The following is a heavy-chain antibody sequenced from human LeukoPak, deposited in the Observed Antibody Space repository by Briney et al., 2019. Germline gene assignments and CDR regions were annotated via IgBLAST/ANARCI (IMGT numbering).Heavy chain of an antibody. D-gene: IGHD3-22*01. V-gene: IGHV3-30*04. Sequence: GRSLRLSCAASGFTFSSYAMHWVRQAPRKGLERVAVISYDGSNKYYADSVKGRFTISRDNSKNTLYLQMNSLRAEDTAVYYCAKLREIEVVSYAFDIWGQGTMVTVSS. CDR2: ISYDGSNK. J-gene: IGHJ3*02. CDR1: GFTFSSYA. CDR3: AKLREIEVVSYAFDI.